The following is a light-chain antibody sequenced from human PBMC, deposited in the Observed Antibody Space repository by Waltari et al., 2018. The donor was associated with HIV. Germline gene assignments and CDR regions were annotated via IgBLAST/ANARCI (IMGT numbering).Light chain of an antibody. V-gene: IGKV1-5*03. J-gene: IGKJ1*01. CDR3: QQYSSYWT. CDR1: QTINTW. CDR2: KAS. Sequence: DIPMAQSPSNLSASVGDRVTITCRASQTINTWLAWYHQKPGGAPQLLVYKASTLENGVPSRFSGSGSGTEFTLTISRLQPDDVGFYYCQQYSSYWTFGQGTKVQVK.